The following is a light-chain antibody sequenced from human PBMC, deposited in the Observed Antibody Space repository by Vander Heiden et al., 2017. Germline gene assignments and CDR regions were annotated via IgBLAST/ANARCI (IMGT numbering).Light chain of an antibody. Sequence: MVMTQAPATLSVSPGERATLSCRASQSVSSNLAWYQQKPGQAPRLLIYGAFTRATGIPARFSGSGYGTEFTLTISSLQSEDFPVYYCQQHNNSPPWTFGQGTKVEIK. CDR3: QQHNNSPPWT. CDR1: QSVSSN. V-gene: IGKV3-15*01. CDR2: GAF. J-gene: IGKJ1*01.